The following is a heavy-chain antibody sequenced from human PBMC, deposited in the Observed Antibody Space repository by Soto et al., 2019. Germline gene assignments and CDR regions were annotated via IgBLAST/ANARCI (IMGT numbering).Heavy chain of an antibody. CDR1: GGTFRTYA. Sequence: QVQLVQSGAEVKKPGSSVKVSCKPSGGTFRTYAFNWVRQAPGQGLEWMGGIIPIFGTVNYAPRFQGRLTISADESTSTAYMDLSSLKSEDTAVYFCATLSGGGHPPPVDFWGQGTPVTVSS. J-gene: IGHJ4*02. V-gene: IGHV1-69*01. CDR2: IIPIFGTV. CDR3: ATLSGGGHPPPVDF. D-gene: IGHD2-8*02.